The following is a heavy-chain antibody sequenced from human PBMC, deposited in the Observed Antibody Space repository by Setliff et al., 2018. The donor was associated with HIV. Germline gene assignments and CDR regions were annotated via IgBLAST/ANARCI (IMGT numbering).Heavy chain of an antibody. CDR2: ISPNNGVA. CDR3: ARPRMLDSFDI. Sequence: GASVKVSCQATEYMILAYKMNWVRQAPGQGLEWIGRISPNNGVAEYAPKFLGRVTMTLDTSISTAFLEIPRVTSDDAAVYYCARPRMLDSFDIWGQGTMVTVSS. D-gene: IGHD3-10*02. CDR1: EYMILAYK. V-gene: IGHV1-2*06. J-gene: IGHJ3*02.